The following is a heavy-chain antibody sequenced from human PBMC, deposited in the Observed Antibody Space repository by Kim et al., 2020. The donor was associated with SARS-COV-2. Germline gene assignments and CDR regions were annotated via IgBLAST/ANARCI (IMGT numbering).Heavy chain of an antibody. D-gene: IGHD3-10*01. Sequence: GGSLRLSCAASGFTFSSYAMSWVRQAPGKGLEWVSAISGSGGSTYYADSVKGRFTISRDNSKNTLYLQMNSLRAEDTAVYYCAKRGGYYGSGSYYSLDYWGQGTLVTVSS. V-gene: IGHV3-23*01. CDR2: ISGSGGST. J-gene: IGHJ4*02. CDR3: AKRGGYYGSGSYYSLDY. CDR1: GFTFSSYA.